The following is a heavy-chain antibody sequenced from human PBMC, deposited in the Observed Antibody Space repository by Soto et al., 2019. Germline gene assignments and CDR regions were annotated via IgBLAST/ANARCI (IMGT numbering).Heavy chain of an antibody. J-gene: IGHJ5*02. CDR2: IHHNGDT. Sequence: SETLSLTCAVFGDSMNTNNWWSWVRQTPGKGLEWIGEIHHNGDTTYTPYLKSRVTMSLDKSKYHFSMSLTSVTAADTAVYYCARDMHTGFTHYFDPWGQGTLVTVSS. D-gene: IGHD5-12*01. V-gene: IGHV4-4*02. CDR3: ARDMHTGFTHYFDP. CDR1: GDSMNTNNW.